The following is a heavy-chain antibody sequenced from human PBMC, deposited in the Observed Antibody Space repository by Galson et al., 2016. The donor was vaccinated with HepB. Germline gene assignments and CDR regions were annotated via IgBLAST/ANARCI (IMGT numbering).Heavy chain of an antibody. CDR3: ARDSRINTVKDAFDI. D-gene: IGHD4-11*01. Sequence: SLRLSCAASGFTFSSYSMTWVRQAPGGGLQWVSYILTSSSVTYYADSVRGRFTISRDNAKNSLYLQMNSLRDEDTAVYYCARDSRINTVKDAFDIWGQGTMVTVSS. V-gene: IGHV3-48*02. CDR2: ILTSSSVT. CDR1: GFTFSSYS. J-gene: IGHJ3*02.